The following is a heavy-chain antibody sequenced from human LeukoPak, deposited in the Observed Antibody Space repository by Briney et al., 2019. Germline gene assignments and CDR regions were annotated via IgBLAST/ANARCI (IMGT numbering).Heavy chain of an antibody. J-gene: IGHJ5*02. Sequence: ASVKVSCKASGYTFTSYGISWERQAPGQGLEWMGWISAYNGNTNYAQKVQDRVTLTTDTSTSTAYMELRSLRSDDTAVYYCARVHGSGSRNWFDPWGQGTLVTVSS. CDR3: ARVHGSGSRNWFDP. D-gene: IGHD3-10*01. V-gene: IGHV1-18*01. CDR2: ISAYNGNT. CDR1: GYTFTSYG.